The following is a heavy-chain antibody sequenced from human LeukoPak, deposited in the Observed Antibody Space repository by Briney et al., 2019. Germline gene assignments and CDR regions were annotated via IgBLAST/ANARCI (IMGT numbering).Heavy chain of an antibody. CDR3: ARLDRGSSSSLDAFDI. J-gene: IGHJ3*02. CDR1: GFTFSSYA. Sequence: PGGSLRLSCAASGFTFSSYAMSWVRQAPGKGLEWVSAISGSGGSTYYADSVKGRFTISRDNSKNTLYLQMNSLRAEDTAVYYCARLDRGSSSSLDAFDIWGQGTMVTVSS. D-gene: IGHD6-13*01. V-gene: IGHV3-23*01. CDR2: ISGSGGST.